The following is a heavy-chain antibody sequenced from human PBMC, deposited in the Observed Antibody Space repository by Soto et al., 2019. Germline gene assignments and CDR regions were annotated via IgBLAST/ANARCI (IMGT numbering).Heavy chain of an antibody. CDR1: GFTFSSYA. CDR3: AKDRTMMYDGFDV. D-gene: IGHD3-22*01. Sequence: EVQLLESGGGLVQPGGSLRLSCATSGFTFSSYAMNWVRQAPGRGLEWVSTITGSGGNTYYADSVKGRFTISRDSSKNTLYLQLNSLRAEDTALYYCAKDRTMMYDGFDVWGQGTMVYVSA. CDR2: ITGSGGNT. V-gene: IGHV3-23*01. J-gene: IGHJ3*01.